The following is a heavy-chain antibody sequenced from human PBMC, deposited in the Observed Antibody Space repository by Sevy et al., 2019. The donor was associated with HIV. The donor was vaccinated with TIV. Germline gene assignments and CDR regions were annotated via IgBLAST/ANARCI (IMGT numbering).Heavy chain of an antibody. V-gene: IGHV4-61*01. J-gene: IGHJ4*02. D-gene: IGHD4-4*01. CDR2: IFFTGST. CDR1: GSSASSSSYY. CDR3: ARARGSNSPDY. Sequence: SETLSLTCTVSGSSASSSSYYWTWIRQPPGKRLEWIGYIFFTGSTSYHPSLRGRVTISQDTSKNQFSLNLTSVTAADTAIYYCARARGSNSPDYWGQGTLVTVSS.